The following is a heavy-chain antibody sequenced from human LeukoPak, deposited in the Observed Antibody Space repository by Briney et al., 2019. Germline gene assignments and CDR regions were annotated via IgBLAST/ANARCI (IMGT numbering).Heavy chain of an antibody. CDR2: INPNSGGT. CDR1: GYTFTGYY. CDR3: ARAGGWHYYDSSGREGNWFDP. J-gene: IGHJ5*02. V-gene: IGHV1-2*02. Sequence: ASVKVSCKASGYTFTGYYMHWVRQAPGQGLEWMGWINPNSGGTSYAQKFQGGVTMTRDTSISTAYMELSRLRSDDTAVYYCARAGGWHYYDSSGREGNWFDPWGQGTLVTVSS. D-gene: IGHD3-22*01.